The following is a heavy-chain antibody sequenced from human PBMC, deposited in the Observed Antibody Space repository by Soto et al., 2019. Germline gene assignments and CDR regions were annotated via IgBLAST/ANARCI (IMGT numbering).Heavy chain of an antibody. J-gene: IGHJ4*02. CDR3: AKMGSGSYSAHS. CDR2: ISFSGVNR. Sequence: EVQLLESGGGLVQPGGSLRLSCAASGFTFSSYAMNWVRQAPGKGLEWVSTISFSGVNRHYADSVKGRFTISRDNSKNTLYLQMNSLRAEDTAIYYCAKMGSGSYSAHSWGQGTLVTVSS. D-gene: IGHD3-10*01. V-gene: IGHV3-23*01. CDR1: GFTFSSYA.